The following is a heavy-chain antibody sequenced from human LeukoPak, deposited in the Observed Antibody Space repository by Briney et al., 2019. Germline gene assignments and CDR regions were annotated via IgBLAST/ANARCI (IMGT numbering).Heavy chain of an antibody. CDR3: AKRDTTMAKGAFDI. J-gene: IGHJ3*02. CDR1: GFTFRTYG. D-gene: IGHD5-18*01. V-gene: IGHV3-23*01. Sequence: PGGSLRLSCAASGFTFRTYGMSWVRQAPGKGLEWVSAIGSGGTTYYTDSVKGRFTISRGNSKTTLYLQMSSLRAEDTAVYYCAKRDTTMAKGAFDIWGQGTTVTVSS. CDR2: IGSGGTT.